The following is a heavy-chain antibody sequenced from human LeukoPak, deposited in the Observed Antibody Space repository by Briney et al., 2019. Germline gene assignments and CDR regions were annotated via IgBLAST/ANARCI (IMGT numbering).Heavy chain of an antibody. J-gene: IGHJ3*02. CDR2: IFYTGST. CDR1: GVSISGNY. Sequence: SETLSLTCTVSGVSISGNYWSWIRQPPGKGLEWIGYIFYTGSTNYNPSLQSRVTMLLDTSKNQFSLKLSSVSAADTAVYYCARDQWDYDSSGYSHAFDIWGQGTMVTVSS. V-gene: IGHV4-59*01. CDR3: ARDQWDYDSSGYSHAFDI. D-gene: IGHD3-22*01.